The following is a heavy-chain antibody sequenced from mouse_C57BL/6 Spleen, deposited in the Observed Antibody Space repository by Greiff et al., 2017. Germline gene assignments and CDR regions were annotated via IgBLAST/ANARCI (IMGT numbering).Heavy chain of an antibody. J-gene: IGHJ4*01. CDR3: ARYPPDYYGISRYAMDY. D-gene: IGHD1-1*01. CDR2: INPSNGDT. V-gene: IGHV1-53*01. Sequence: QVQLQQSGPELVKPGASVKLSCKASGYTFNSYWMHWVKQRPGQGLEWIGNINPSNGDTNYNEKFKSKATLTVDKSSSTAYMQLSSLTSEDSAVYYCARYPPDYYGISRYAMDYWGQGTSVTVSS. CDR1: GYTFNSYW.